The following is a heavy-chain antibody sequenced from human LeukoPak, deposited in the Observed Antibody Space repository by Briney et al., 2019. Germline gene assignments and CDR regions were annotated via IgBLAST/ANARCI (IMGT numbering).Heavy chain of an antibody. CDR3: AREGSGWYVGAIDY. D-gene: IGHD6-19*01. CDR2: ISSNGGST. J-gene: IGHJ4*02. CDR1: GFTSSSYA. V-gene: IGHV3-64*01. Sequence: PGGSLRLSCAASGFTSSSYAMHWVRQAPGKGLEYVSAISSNGGSTYYANSVKGRFTISRDNSKNTLYLQMGSLRAEDMAVYYCAREGSGWYVGAIDYWGQGTLVTVSS.